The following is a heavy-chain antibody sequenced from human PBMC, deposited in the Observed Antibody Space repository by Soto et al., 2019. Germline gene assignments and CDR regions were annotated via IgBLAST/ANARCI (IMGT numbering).Heavy chain of an antibody. CDR2: IYYSGST. Sequence: SETLSLTCTVSGGSISSSSYYWGWIRQPPGKGLEWIGSIYYSGSTYYNPSLKSRVTISVDTSKNQFSLKLSSVTAADTAVYYCARQFYSGSYYFDYWGQGTLVTVSS. D-gene: IGHD1-26*01. J-gene: IGHJ4*02. CDR3: ARQFYSGSYYFDY. V-gene: IGHV4-39*01. CDR1: GGSISSSSYY.